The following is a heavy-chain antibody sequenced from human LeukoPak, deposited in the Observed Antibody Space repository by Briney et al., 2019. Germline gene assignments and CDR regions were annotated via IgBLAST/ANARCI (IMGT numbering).Heavy chain of an antibody. CDR1: GYTFTSYG. Sequence: GASVKVSCKASGYTFTSYGISWVRQAPGQGLEWMGWISAYNGNTNYAQKLQGRVTMTTDISTSTAYMELRSLRSDDTAVYYCARGPRWFGELLSDLGDYWGQGTLVTVSS. V-gene: IGHV1-18*01. D-gene: IGHD3-10*01. J-gene: IGHJ4*02. CDR2: ISAYNGNT. CDR3: ARGPRWFGELLSDLGDY.